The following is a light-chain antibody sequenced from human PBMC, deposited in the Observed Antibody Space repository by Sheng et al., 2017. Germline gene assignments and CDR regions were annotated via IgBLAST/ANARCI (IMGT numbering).Light chain of an antibody. CDR3: QKYDSAPFT. Sequence: DIQMTQSPSSLSASVGDRVTITCRASQGITNYLAWYQQKPGTVPKILIYAASTLHSGVPSRFSASGSGTDFTLTIGSLQPEDVATYYCQKYDSAPFTFGPGTKVDIK. CDR1: QGITNY. J-gene: IGKJ3*01. V-gene: IGKV1-27*01. CDR2: AAS.